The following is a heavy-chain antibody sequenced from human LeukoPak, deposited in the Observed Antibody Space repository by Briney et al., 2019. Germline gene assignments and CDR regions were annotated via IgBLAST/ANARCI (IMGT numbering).Heavy chain of an antibody. CDR3: ARRDGYCSSTSCYADYYYGMDV. V-gene: IGHV5-51*01. Sequence: GESLKITCKGSGYSFTSYWIGWVRQMPGKGLERMGIIYPGDSHTTYSPSFQGQVTISADKSISTAYLQWSSLKASDTAMYYCARRDGYCSSTSCYADYYYGMDVWGQGTTVTVSS. CDR2: IYPGDSHT. J-gene: IGHJ6*02. D-gene: IGHD2-2*01. CDR1: GYSFTSYW.